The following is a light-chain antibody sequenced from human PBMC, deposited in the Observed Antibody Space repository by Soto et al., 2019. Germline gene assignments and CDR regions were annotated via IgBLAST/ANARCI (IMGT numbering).Light chain of an antibody. Sequence: DIQMTQSPSTLSASVGDRVTITCRASQSISSWLAWYQQKPGKAPKLLIYDASSLESGVPSRFSGSGYGTEFTLTIRSLQPDDFATYYCQQYNSYSRTFGQGTKVEIK. CDR3: QQYNSYSRT. CDR2: DAS. J-gene: IGKJ1*01. CDR1: QSISSW. V-gene: IGKV1-5*01.